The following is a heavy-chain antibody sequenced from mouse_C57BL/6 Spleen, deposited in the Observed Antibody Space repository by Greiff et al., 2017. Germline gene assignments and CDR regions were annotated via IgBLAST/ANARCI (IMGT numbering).Heavy chain of an antibody. CDR3: VPITTVAYYFDD. J-gene: IGHJ2*01. Sequence: EVQLQESVAELVRPGASVKLSCTASGFNIKNTYMHWVKQRPEQGLEWIGRIDPANGNTKYAPKFQGKATITADTSSNTAYLQLSSLTSEDTALYDSVPITTVAYYFDDWGQGTTLTVSS. D-gene: IGHD1-1*01. V-gene: IGHV14-3*01. CDR2: IDPANGNT. CDR1: GFNIKNTY.